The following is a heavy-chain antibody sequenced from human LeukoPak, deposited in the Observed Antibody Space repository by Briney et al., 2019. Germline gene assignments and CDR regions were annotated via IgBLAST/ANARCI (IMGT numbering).Heavy chain of an antibody. CDR2: ISGSGGST. D-gene: IGHD4-23*01. J-gene: IGHJ4*02. V-gene: IGHV3-23*01. CDR3: AKDQYGGNPQYYFDY. Sequence: GGPLRLSCAASGFTFSSYAMSWVRQARGKGLECGSAISGSGGSTYYADSVKGRFTISRDNSKNTLYLQMNSLRAEDTAVYYCAKDQYGGNPQYYFDYWGQGTLVTVSS. CDR1: GFTFSSYA.